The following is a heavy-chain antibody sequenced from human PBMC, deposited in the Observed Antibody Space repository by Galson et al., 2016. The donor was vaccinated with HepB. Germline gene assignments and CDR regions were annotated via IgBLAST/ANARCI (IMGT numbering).Heavy chain of an antibody. V-gene: IGHV3-21*04. CDR3: VRDRRKSTY. Sequence: SLRLSCAASGFSFSPDSVNWVRQAPGKGLEWVTCITNSGYIYNADSVKGRFTTSRDDAKNSRYLQMNSLRTEDTAVYYCVRDRRKSTYWGQGTLVTVSS. J-gene: IGHJ4*02. CDR1: GFSFSPDS. D-gene: IGHD2/OR15-2a*01. CDR2: ITNSGYI.